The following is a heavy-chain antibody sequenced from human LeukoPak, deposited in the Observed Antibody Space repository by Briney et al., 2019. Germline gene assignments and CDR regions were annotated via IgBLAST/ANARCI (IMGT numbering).Heavy chain of an antibody. Sequence: PSETLSLTCTVCGGSVSSGNYYWSWIRQPAGEALEWIGRMYTSGSTNYNPSLKSRVTISRDTSKNQFSMKLKSVTAADTAVNFCAAMIGYFDYWGQGALVTVSS. D-gene: IGHD3-22*01. CDR1: GGSVSSGNYY. CDR2: MYTSGST. J-gene: IGHJ4*02. CDR3: AAMIGYFDY. V-gene: IGHV4-61*02.